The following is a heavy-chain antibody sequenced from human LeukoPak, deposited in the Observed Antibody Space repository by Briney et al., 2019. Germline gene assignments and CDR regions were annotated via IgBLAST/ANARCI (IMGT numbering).Heavy chain of an antibody. V-gene: IGHV1-46*01. CDR1: GYTFTSYY. D-gene: IGHD3-10*01. J-gene: IGHJ4*02. Sequence: ASVKVSCKASGYTFTSYYMHWVRQAPGQGLEWMGIINPSGGSTSYAQKFQGRVTMTRDTSTSTVYMELSSLRSEDTAVYYCARDTYYYGSGSYPYFDYWGQGTLVTVSS. CDR2: INPSGGST. CDR3: ARDTYYYGSGSYPYFDY.